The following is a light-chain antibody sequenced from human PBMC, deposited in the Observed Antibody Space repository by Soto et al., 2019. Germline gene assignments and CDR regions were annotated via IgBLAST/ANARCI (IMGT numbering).Light chain of an antibody. Sequence: ETVMTQTPATLSVSPGDRATLSCRASQSISTNLAWYQQTPGQAPRVLIYDESTRATGIPAMFSGRGSGTEFTLTINSLLSEDFAVYSCQQYNNWPLTVGGGDKGEIK. J-gene: IGKJ4*01. CDR3: QQYNNWPLT. CDR2: DES. V-gene: IGKV3D-15*01. CDR1: QSISTN.